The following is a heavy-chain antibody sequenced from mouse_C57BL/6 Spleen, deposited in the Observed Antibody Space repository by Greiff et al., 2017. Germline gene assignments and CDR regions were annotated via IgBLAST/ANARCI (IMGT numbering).Heavy chain of an antibody. D-gene: IGHD2-2*01. CDR2: IDPEDGDT. CDR3: TTIYYGYEGAWFAY. CDR1: GFNIKDYY. V-gene: IGHV14-1*01. Sequence: EVHLVESGAELVRPGASVKLSCTASGFNIKDYYMHWVKQRPEQGLEWIGRIDPEDGDTEYAPKFQGKATMTADTSSNTASLQLSSLTSEDTAVYYCTTIYYGYEGAWFAYWGQGTLVTVSA. J-gene: IGHJ3*01.